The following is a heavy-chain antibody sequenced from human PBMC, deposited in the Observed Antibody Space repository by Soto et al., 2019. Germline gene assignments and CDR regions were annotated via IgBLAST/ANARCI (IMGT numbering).Heavy chain of an antibody. CDR2: IIPIFGTA. CDR1: GGTFSSYA. Sequence: SVKVSCKASGGTFSSYAISWVRQAPGQGLEWMGGIIPIFGTANYAQKFQGRVTITADESTSTAYMELSSLRSEDTAVYYCARDRGYYDFWSGSFDPWGQGTLVTVSS. D-gene: IGHD3-3*01. V-gene: IGHV1-69*13. J-gene: IGHJ5*02. CDR3: ARDRGYYDFWSGSFDP.